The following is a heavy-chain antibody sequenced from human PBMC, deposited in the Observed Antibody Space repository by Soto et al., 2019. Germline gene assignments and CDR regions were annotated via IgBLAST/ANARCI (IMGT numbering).Heavy chain of an antibody. CDR1: GGTFSSYA. V-gene: IGHV1-69*06. J-gene: IGHJ4*02. CDR2: IIPIFGTA. Sequence: SVKVSCKASGGTFSSYAISWVRQAPGQGLEWMGGIIPIFGTANYAQKFQGRVTITADKSTSTAYMELSSLRSEDTAVYYCARELYSCGAECPYYMDYWGQGTPVTVSS. CDR3: ARELYSCGAECPYYMDY. D-gene: IGHD2-21*01.